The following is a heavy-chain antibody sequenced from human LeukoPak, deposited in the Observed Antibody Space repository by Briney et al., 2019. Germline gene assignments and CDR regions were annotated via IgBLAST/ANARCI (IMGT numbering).Heavy chain of an antibody. V-gene: IGHV4-39*01. Sequence: SETLSLTCTVSGDSISSSSYSWGWIRQPPGKGLEWIGSIYYSGSTYYNPSLKSRVTISVDTSKNQFSLKLSSVTAADTAVYYCARVGDWGQGTLVTVSS. J-gene: IGHJ4*02. CDR3: ARVGD. D-gene: IGHD3-3*01. CDR1: GDSISSSSYS. CDR2: IYYSGST.